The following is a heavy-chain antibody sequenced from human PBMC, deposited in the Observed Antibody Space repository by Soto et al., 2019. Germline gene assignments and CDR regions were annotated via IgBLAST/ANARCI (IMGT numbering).Heavy chain of an antibody. Sequence: QVQLVESGGGVVQPGRSLRLSCAASGFTFSSYGMHWVRQAPGKGLEWVAVISYDGSNKYYADSVKGRFTISRDNSKNTLYLQMNSLRAEDTAVYYCAKSRSIAARPRYGIDVWGQGTTVTVSS. V-gene: IGHV3-30*18. CDR1: GFTFSSYG. CDR3: AKSRSIAARPRYGIDV. J-gene: IGHJ6*02. D-gene: IGHD6-6*01. CDR2: ISYDGSNK.